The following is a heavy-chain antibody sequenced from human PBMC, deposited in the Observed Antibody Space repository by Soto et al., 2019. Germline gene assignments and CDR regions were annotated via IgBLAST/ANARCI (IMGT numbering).Heavy chain of an antibody. CDR3: VIFNYYIFTGYYTDY. CDR2: IRSSSSNI. Sequence: GESLRLSCAASGFTFSSYSLNWVRQAQGKGLEWVSYIRSSSSNIYYANSVKDRFTISRDNAKNSLYLQMNSLRAEVSSLFYFVIFNYYIFTGYYTDYWGQGTLVTVSS. D-gene: IGHD3-9*01. V-gene: IGHV3-48*01. CDR1: GFTFSSYS. J-gene: IGHJ4*02.